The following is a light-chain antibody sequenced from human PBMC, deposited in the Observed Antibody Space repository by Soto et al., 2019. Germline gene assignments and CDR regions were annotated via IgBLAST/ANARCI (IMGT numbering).Light chain of an antibody. Sequence: QSALTQPASVSGSPGQSITISCTGTSSDVGTYNYVSWYQQHPGKAPKLMIYEVSYRPSGVSNRFSGSKSGNTASLTISGLQAEDEADYYCSSYAGSNNVVFAGGTKLTVL. CDR1: SSDVGTYNY. CDR3: SSYAGSNNVV. J-gene: IGLJ2*01. CDR2: EVS. V-gene: IGLV2-14*01.